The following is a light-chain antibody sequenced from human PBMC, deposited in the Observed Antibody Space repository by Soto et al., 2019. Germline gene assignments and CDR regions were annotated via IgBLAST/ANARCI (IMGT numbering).Light chain of an antibody. Sequence: DIVMTQSPLSLPVTPGEPASISCRSSQNLLHSNGYNSLDWYLQKPGQSPQLLIYLGSNRASGVPDRFSGRGSCTDSTPKNSRVEAGDVGVYYCMQDLQSLRITFGQGTRLEIK. J-gene: IGKJ5*01. CDR1: QNLLHSNGYNS. CDR3: MQDLQSLRIT. V-gene: IGKV2-28*01. CDR2: LGS.